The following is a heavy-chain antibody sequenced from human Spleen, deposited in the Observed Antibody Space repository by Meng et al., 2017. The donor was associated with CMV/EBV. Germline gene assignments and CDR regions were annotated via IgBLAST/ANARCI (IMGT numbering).Heavy chain of an antibody. D-gene: IGHD3-22*01. J-gene: IGHJ5*02. CDR1: GDD. CDR2: INHSGST. Sequence: GDDGSRIRQRPGKGLEWIGEINHSGSTNYNPSLKSRVTISVDTSKNQFSLKLSSVTAADTAVYYCARFTLQTTYYYDSSGYQNWFDPWGQGTLVTVSS. CDR3: ARFTLQTTYYYDSSGYQNWFDP. V-gene: IGHV4-34*01.